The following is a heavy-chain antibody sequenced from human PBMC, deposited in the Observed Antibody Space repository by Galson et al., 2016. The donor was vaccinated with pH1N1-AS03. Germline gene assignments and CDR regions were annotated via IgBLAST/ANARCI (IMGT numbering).Heavy chain of an antibody. Sequence: SLRLSCAASGFTFRTYGMNWVRQAPGKGLEWVSSISSSSSYIYYADLVKGRFTISRDNARNSLYLQMNSLRAEDTAVYYCARRSAAVSGTGCVDVWGQGTTVTVSS. CDR3: ARRSAAVSGTGCVDV. J-gene: IGHJ6*02. V-gene: IGHV3-21*01. D-gene: IGHD6-19*01. CDR1: GFTFRTYG. CDR2: ISSSSSYI.